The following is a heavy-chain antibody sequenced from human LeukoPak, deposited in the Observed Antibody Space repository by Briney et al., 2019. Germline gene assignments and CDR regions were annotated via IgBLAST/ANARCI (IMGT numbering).Heavy chain of an antibody. V-gene: IGHV3-15*01. Sequence: PGGSLRLSCAASGFTFSSYAMSWVRQAPGKGLEWVGRINSKTDGGTTDYAAPVKGRFTISRDDSKNTLYLQMNSLKTEDTAVYYCITERLWYYDILTGYYYWGQGTQVTVSS. D-gene: IGHD3-9*01. J-gene: IGHJ4*02. CDR1: GFTFSSYA. CDR3: ITERLWYYDILTGYYY. CDR2: INSKTDGGTT.